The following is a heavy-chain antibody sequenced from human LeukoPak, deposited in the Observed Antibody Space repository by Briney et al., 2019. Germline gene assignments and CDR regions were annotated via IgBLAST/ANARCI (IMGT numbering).Heavy chain of an antibody. D-gene: IGHD3-3*01. V-gene: IGHV4-30-4*01. CDR3: ARRPRYDVWSAPIDY. J-gene: IGHJ4*02. Sequence: PSETLSLTCTVSGGSISGADYYWSWIRQPPGKGLEWIGYVYHSGLTYYNPSLKSRLAISVDKSKNQFSLKLSSVTAADTAVYYCARRPRYDVWSAPIDYWGQGTLVTVSS. CDR2: VYHSGLT. CDR1: GGSISGADYY.